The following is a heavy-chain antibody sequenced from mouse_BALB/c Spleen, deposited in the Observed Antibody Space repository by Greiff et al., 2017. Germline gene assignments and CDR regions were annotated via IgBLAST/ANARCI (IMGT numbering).Heavy chain of an antibody. D-gene: IGHD4-1*01. CDR1: GYTFTSYW. Sequence: DQLQQPGAELVKPGASVKLSCKASGYTFTSYWMHWVKQRPGQGLEWIGEINPSNGRTNYNEKFKSKATLTVDKSSSTAYVQLSSLTSEDSAVYCCARGSDWGSWFAYGGQGTLVTVSA. V-gene: IGHV1S81*02. CDR2: INPSNGRT. CDR3: ARGSDWGSWFAY. J-gene: IGHJ3*01.